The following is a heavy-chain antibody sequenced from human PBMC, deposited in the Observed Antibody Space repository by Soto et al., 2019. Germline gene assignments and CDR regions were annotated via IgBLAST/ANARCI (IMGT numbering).Heavy chain of an antibody. CDR1: GGSISSTSYY. V-gene: IGHV4-39*01. D-gene: IGHD6-13*01. CDR3: ARRGSSSCYGY. J-gene: IGHJ4*02. Sequence: QLQLQESGPGLVKPSETLSLTCTVSGGSISSTSYYWGWIRQPPGKGLEWIGTIYYTGSTYYNPSLKGRVTISVDTSKNAFSLKLSSVTAADTAVYIGARRGSSSCYGYWGQGSLVTVSS. CDR2: IYYTGST.